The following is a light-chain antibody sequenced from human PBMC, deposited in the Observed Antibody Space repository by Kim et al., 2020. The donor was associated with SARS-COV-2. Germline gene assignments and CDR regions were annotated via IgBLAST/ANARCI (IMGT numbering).Light chain of an antibody. Sequence: ASLGDKVTITCRAGKGISNYLDWFQQKPGKVPKRLISAASSLQSGVPSRFSGSGSGTEFTLTISSLQPEDFATYYCLQHSSYPWTFGQGTKVDIK. V-gene: IGKV1-17*03. J-gene: IGKJ1*01. CDR1: KGISNY. CDR3: LQHSSYPWT. CDR2: AAS.